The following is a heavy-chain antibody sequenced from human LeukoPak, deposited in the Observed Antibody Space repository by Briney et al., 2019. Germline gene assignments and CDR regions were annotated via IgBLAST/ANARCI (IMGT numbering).Heavy chain of an antibody. CDR2: SYYGGST. D-gene: IGHD2-2*01. Sequence: SETLSLTCTVSGGSISSSSYYWGWIRQPPGKGLEWIGSSYYGGSTSYNPSLKCRVTIPIAPSKTQFPPKLTAVTAGDPALYYCARHDIVVRTAAMPTNFDPGGQGGLVTVSS. CDR3: ARHDIVVRTAAMPTNFDP. J-gene: IGHJ1*01. V-gene: IGHV4-39*01. CDR1: GGSISSSSYY.